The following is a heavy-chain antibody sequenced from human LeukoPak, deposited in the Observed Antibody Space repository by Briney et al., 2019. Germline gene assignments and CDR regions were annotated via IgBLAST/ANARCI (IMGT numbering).Heavy chain of an antibody. CDR2: ISGSGGST. CDR3: AKQIGGSGWQIVDY. D-gene: IGHD6-19*01. CDR1: GFTFSSYA. Sequence: GGSLRLSCAASGFTFSSYAMSWVRQAPGEGLEWVSAISGSGGSTYYADSVKDRFTISRDNSKNTLYLQMNSLRAEDTAVYYCAKQIGGSGWQIVDYWGQGTLVTVSS. V-gene: IGHV3-23*01. J-gene: IGHJ4*02.